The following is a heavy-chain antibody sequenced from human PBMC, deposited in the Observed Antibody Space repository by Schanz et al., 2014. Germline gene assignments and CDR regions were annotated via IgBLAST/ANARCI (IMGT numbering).Heavy chain of an antibody. CDR3: ARDPNSVNEIDY. CDR1: GFTFSDHW. V-gene: IGHV3-7*03. D-gene: IGHD5-12*01. CDR2: IKGDSSEK. Sequence: EEKRVGSFFSLFPPLGSLRLSCSASGFTFSDHWMSWVRQPPGKGLEWVANIKGDSSEKNYVDSVKGRFTLSRDNAKKTMDLQMNSLRVEDTAVYYCARDPNSVNEIDYWGQGTLVTVSS. J-gene: IGHJ4*02.